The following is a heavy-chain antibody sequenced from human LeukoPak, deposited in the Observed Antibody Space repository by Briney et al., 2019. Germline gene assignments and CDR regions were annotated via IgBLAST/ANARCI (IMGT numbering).Heavy chain of an antibody. V-gene: IGHV3-23*01. CDR1: GFTFSSYA. CDR3: AKKYNTGLDP. Sequence: GGSLRLSCAASGFTFSSYAMSWVRQAPGKGLEWVSTFSGSGGNTYYADSVKGRFTISRDNSKNTLYLQMNSLRAEDTAVYYCAKKYNTGLDPWGQGTLVTVSS. D-gene: IGHD1-14*01. J-gene: IGHJ5*02. CDR2: FSGSGGNT.